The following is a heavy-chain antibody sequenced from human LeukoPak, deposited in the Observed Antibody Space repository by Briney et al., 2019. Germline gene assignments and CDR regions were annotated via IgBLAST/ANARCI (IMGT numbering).Heavy chain of an antibody. D-gene: IGHD1-26*01. V-gene: IGHV3-21*01. CDR2: ISSSSSYI. CDR1: GFTVSSYS. Sequence: GGPLSLSCAASGFTVSSYSVNWVRQAPGKGLEWVSFISSSSSYIYYADSVKGLFTVARDNAKNSLYLQMNSLRAEDSAVYYCAREDRRGQGELLGYYYYYMDGWGKGTTVTISS. J-gene: IGHJ6*03. CDR3: AREDRRGQGELLGYYYYYMDG.